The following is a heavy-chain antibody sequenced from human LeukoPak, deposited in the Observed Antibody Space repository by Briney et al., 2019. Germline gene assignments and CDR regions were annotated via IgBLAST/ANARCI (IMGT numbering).Heavy chain of an antibody. D-gene: IGHD5-12*01. J-gene: IGHJ4*02. V-gene: IGHV4-59*08. CDR2: IYYSGST. CDR1: GGSISSYY. Sequence: SETLSLTCTVSGGSISSYYWSWIRQPPGKGLEWIGYIYYSGSTNYNPSLKSRVTISVDTSKNQFSLKLSSVTAADAAVYYCARRGYDRRSRYFDYWGQGTLVTVSS. CDR3: ARRGYDRRSRYFDY.